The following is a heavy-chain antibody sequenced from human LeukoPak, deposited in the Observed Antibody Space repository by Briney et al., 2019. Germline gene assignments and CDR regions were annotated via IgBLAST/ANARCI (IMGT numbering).Heavy chain of an antibody. Sequence: LGDSLKISCKGSGYSFPNYWIGWVRQMPGQGLEWMGIIYPADSDTRYNPSFQGQVTISADKSINTAYLQWTCLKASDTAMYYCARRKGDGYNSPFDYWGQGTLVTVSS. D-gene: IGHD5-24*01. V-gene: IGHV5-51*01. CDR3: ARRKGDGYNSPFDY. J-gene: IGHJ4*02. CDR1: GYSFPNYW. CDR2: IYPADSDT.